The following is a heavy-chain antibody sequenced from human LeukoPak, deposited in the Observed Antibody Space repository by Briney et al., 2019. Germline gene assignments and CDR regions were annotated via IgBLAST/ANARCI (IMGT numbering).Heavy chain of an antibody. CDR3: ARGSTWIQLWSTPKYFDY. Sequence: SETLSLTCAVYGGSFSGCYWSWIRQPPGKGLEWIGEINHSGSTNYNPSLKSRVTISVDTSKNQFSLKLSSVTAADTAVYYCARGSTWIQLWSTPKYFDYWGQGTLVTVSS. CDR1: GGSFSGCY. V-gene: IGHV4-34*01. D-gene: IGHD5-18*01. CDR2: INHSGST. J-gene: IGHJ4*02.